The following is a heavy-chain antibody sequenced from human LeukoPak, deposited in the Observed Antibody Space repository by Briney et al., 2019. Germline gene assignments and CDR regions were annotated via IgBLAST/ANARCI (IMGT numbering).Heavy chain of an antibody. J-gene: IGHJ4*02. V-gene: IGHV3-66*01. CDR1: RFTVSNNH. D-gene: IGHD6-19*01. Sequence: GGSLILSCVASRFTVSNNHMNWVRQAPGKGLEWVSVIYNGDNTYYADSVQGRFTISKDNSKNTLYLQMNSLRPEDTAVYFCARASRWLAFDNWGQGTLVTVSS. CDR2: IYNGDNT. CDR3: ARASRWLAFDN.